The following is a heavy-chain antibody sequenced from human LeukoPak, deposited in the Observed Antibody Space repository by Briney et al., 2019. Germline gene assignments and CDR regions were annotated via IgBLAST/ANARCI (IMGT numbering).Heavy chain of an antibody. CDR2: ISSSSTI. J-gene: IGHJ4*02. V-gene: IGHV3-48*01. CDR3: ARLYISTSYVPYFDY. CDR1: GFTFSSYS. Sequence: GGSLRLSCAASGFTFSSYSMNWVRQAPGKGLEWVSYISSSSTIYYADSVKGRFTISRDNAKNSLYLQMNSLRAEDTAVYYCARLYISTSYVPYFDYWGQGTLVTVSS. D-gene: IGHD6-13*01.